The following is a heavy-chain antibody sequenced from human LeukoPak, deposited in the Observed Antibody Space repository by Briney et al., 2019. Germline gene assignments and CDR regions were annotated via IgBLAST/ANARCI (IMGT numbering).Heavy chain of an antibody. Sequence: PGGSLRLSCAASGFTFSSYGMHWVRQAPGKGLEWVAVIWYDGSNKYYADSVKGRFTISRDNSKNTLYLQMSSLRAEDTAVYYCARANKIVVPAAITYFQHWGQGTLVTVSS. CDR1: GFTFSSYG. CDR2: IWYDGSNK. CDR3: ARANKIVVPAAITYFQH. J-gene: IGHJ1*01. D-gene: IGHD2-2*01. V-gene: IGHV3-33*01.